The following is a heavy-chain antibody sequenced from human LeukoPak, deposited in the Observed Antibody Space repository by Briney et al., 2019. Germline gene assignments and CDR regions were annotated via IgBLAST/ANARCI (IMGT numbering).Heavy chain of an antibody. CDR1: GFTFGDYA. V-gene: IGHV3-49*03. CDR3: TTDHRTIYGVVFPDY. CDR2: IRSKAYGGTT. Sequence: RAGGSLRLSCTASGFTFGDYAMSWFRQAPGKGLEWVGFIRSKAYGGTTEYAASVKGRFTISRDDSKSIAYLQMNSLKTEDTAVYYCTTDHRTIYGVVFPDYWGQGTLVTVSS. D-gene: IGHD3-3*01. J-gene: IGHJ4*02.